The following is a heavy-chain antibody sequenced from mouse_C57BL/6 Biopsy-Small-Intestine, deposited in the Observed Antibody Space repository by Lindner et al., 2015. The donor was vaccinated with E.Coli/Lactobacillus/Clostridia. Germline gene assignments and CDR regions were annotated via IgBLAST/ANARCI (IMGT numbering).Heavy chain of an antibody. CDR3: ASHLIRFLEYKPRGGMDL. Sequence: SVKVSCKVSGNTLTEVSMHWVRQAPGKGLEWMGGFDPEHAKAIYAQNFQGRVTMTEDTSTDTGYMELRSLRSEDTAVYYCAASHLIRFLEYKPRGGMDLWGQGTTVTVSS. J-gene: IGHJ1*01. CDR1: NTLTEVSM. D-gene: IGHD1-1*02. CDR2: DPEHAKAI. V-gene: IGHV1-83*01.